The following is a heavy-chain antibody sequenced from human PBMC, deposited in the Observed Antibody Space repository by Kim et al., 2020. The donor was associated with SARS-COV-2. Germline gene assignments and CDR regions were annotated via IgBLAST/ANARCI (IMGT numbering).Heavy chain of an antibody. J-gene: IGHJ4*02. CDR3: ARSEYSYGAVLLDY. V-gene: IGHV3-53*01. D-gene: IGHD5-18*01. CDR2: IYSGGST. CDR1: GFTVSSNY. Sequence: GGSLRLSCAASGFTVSSNYMSWVRQAPGKGLEWVSVIYSGGSTYYADSVKGRFTISRDNSKNTLYLQMNSLRAEDTAVYYCARSEYSYGAVLLDYWGQGTLVTVSS.